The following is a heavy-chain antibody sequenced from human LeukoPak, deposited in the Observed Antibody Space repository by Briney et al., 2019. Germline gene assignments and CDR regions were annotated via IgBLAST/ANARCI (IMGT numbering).Heavy chain of an antibody. CDR2: ISSSGNTI. V-gene: IGHV3-11*01. CDR3: ARDLAFYYYDSSGYFGAFDI. CDR1: GFTFSDYY. Sequence: GGSLRLSCAASGFTFSDYYMSWIRQAPGKGLEWVSYISSSGNTIYYADSVKGRFTISRDNAKNSLYLQMSSLRAEETAVYYCARDLAFYYYDSSGYFGAFDIWGQGTMVTVSS. D-gene: IGHD3-22*01. J-gene: IGHJ3*02.